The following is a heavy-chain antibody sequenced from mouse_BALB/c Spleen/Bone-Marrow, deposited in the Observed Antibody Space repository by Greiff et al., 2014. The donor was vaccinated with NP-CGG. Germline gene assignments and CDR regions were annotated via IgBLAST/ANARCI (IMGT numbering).Heavy chain of an antibody. CDR3: TRSTATFDY. CDR2: IYPGDGDT. Sequence: VKLMESGAELVRPGSSVKISCKASGYAFSAYWMNWVKQRPGQGLEWIGQIYPGDGDTNYNGKFKGKATLTADKSSSTAYMQLSSLTSEESAVYFCTRSTATFDYWGQGTTLTVSS. J-gene: IGHJ2*01. D-gene: IGHD1-2*01. V-gene: IGHV1-80*01. CDR1: GYAFSAYW.